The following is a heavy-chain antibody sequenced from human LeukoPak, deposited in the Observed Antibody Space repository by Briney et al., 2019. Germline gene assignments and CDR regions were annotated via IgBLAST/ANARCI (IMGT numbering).Heavy chain of an antibody. CDR3: ARAPTTVTTSFFYYYYMDV. V-gene: IGHV4-61*02. J-gene: IGHJ6*03. Sequence: SETLSLTCTVSGGSIRSGSYHWSWIRQSAGKGLEWIGRIYTNGSTNYNPSLKSRVTISVDTSKNQFSLKLNSVTAADTAVYYCARAPTTVTTSFFYYYYMDVWGKGTTVTVSS. CDR2: IYTNGST. CDR1: GGSIRSGSYH. D-gene: IGHD4-17*01.